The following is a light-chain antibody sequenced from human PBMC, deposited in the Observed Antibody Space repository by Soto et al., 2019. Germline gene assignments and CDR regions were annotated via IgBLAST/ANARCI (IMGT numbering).Light chain of an antibody. Sequence: EIVLTQSPGTLSLSPGERASLSCRASQSVSSNYLAWFQQKPGQAPRLLISGASNRASDIPGRFSGSGSWKDFTLTISSLEPEDFAVYYCLQYGSSPHTFGQGTRVEI. CDR2: GAS. CDR1: QSVSSNY. J-gene: IGKJ5*01. CDR3: LQYGSSPHT. V-gene: IGKV3-20*01.